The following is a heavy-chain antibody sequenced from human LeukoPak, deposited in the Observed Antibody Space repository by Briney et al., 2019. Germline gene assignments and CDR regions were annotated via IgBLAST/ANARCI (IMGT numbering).Heavy chain of an antibody. V-gene: IGHV1-2*02. D-gene: IGHD5-18*01. CDR3: ASNSYGYVGEDY. J-gene: IGHJ4*02. CDR1: GYTFTDYY. Sequence: ASVKVSCKAFGYTFTDYYMYWVRQAPGQGLEWMGWIIPNSGGTNYAQRFQGRVTMTRDTSITTAYMELSSLRSDDTAVYYCASNSYGYVGEDYWGQGTLVTVSS. CDR2: IIPNSGGT.